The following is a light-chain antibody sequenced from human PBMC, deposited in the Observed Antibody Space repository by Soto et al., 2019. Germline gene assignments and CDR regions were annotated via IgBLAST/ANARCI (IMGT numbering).Light chain of an antibody. CDR3: SSYTSSTTFV. CDR1: SSDVGGYNY. CDR2: DVT. J-gene: IGLJ1*01. V-gene: IGLV2-14*03. Sequence: QSVLTQPASGTGSPGQSSSITYTGTSSDVGGYNYVSWYQQHPGKAPKLMISDVTDRPSGVSNRFSGSKSGNTASLTISGLQAEDEAEYYCSSYTSSTTFVFGTGTKVTVL.